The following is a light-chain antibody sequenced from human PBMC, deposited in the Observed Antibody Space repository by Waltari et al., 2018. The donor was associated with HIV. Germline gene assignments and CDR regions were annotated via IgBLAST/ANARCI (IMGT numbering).Light chain of an antibody. V-gene: IGLV2-23*02. CDR1: SSDGENYNL. J-gene: IGLJ1*01. CDR3: CSYAGSSTHV. Sequence: QSALTPPASGSGSPRRSSTRSCTGTSSDGENYNLVTLYQQHPGKAPKLMIYEVSKLPSGVSNRFSGSKSGNTASLTISGLQAEDEADYYCCSYAGSSTHVFGTGTKVTVL. CDR2: EVS.